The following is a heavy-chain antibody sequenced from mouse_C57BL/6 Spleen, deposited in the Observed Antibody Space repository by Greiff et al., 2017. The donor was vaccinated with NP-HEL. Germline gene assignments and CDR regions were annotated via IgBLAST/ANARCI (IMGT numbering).Heavy chain of an antibody. Sequence: QVQLQQPGAELVKPGASVKLSCKASGYTFTSYWMQWVKQRPGQGLEWIGEIDPSDSYTNYNQKFKGKATLTVDTSSSTAYMQLSSLTSEDSAVYYCASYYGVGDYWGQGTTLTVSS. V-gene: IGHV1-50*01. J-gene: IGHJ2*01. CDR1: GYTFTSYW. CDR3: ASYYGVGDY. D-gene: IGHD1-1*01. CDR2: IDPSDSYT.